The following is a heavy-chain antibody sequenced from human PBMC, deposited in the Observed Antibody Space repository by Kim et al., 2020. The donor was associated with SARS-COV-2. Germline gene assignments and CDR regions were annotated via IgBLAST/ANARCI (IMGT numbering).Heavy chain of an antibody. CDR3: AREPSSSWYGYYYGMDV. V-gene: IGHV1-69*13. CDR1: GGTFSSYA. D-gene: IGHD6-13*01. J-gene: IGHJ6*02. CDR2: IIPIFGTA. Sequence: SVKFSCKASGGTFSSYAISWVRQAPGQGLEWMGGIIPIFGTANYAQKFQGRVTITADESTSTAYMELSSLRSEDTAVYYCAREPSSSWYGYYYGMDVWGQGTTVTVSS.